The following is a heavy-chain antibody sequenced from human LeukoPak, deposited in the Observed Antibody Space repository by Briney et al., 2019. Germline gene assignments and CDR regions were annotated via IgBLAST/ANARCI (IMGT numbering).Heavy chain of an antibody. CDR1: GGSFSGYY. J-gene: IGHJ4*02. CDR2: INHSGST. V-gene: IGHV4-34*01. CDR3: ARHGDYTDY. Sequence: SETLSLTCAVYGGSFSGYYWSWIRQLPGKGLEWIGEINHSGSTNYNPSLKSRVTISVDTSKNQFSLKLSSVTAADTAVYYCARHGDYTDYWGQGTLVTVSS. D-gene: IGHD4-17*01.